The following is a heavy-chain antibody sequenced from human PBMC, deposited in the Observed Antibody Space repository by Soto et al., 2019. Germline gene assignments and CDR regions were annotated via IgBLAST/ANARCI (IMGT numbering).Heavy chain of an antibody. V-gene: IGHV3-30-3*01. CDR1: GFTFSSHA. CDR3: AIDVVVRGTLGVIAH. J-gene: IGHJ4*02. CDR2: ISNDGNRK. D-gene: IGHD2-21*01. Sequence: QVQLGESGGGVVQPGRSQRLSCETSGFTFSSHAMHWVRQAPGKGLEWVAVISNDGNRKYYADSVKGRFSISRDNSKNTLELQMNSLRLEDTAVYYCAIDVVVRGTLGVIAHWCQGTLITVSS.